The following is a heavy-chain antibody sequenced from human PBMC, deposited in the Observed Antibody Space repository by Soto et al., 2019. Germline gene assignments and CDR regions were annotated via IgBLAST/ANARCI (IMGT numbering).Heavy chain of an antibody. CDR2: INHSGST. V-gene: IGHV4-34*01. J-gene: IGHJ5*02. CDR1: GGSFSGYY. CDR3: ARVQRRRGSYYDHSGPRGWFDP. Sequence: QVQLQQWGAGVLKPSETLSLTCAVYGGSFSGYYWCWIRQPPGKGLEWIGEINHSGSTNYNPSHKSLVTITVDTDTNDFSLKLTLVTAADTAVYHCARVQRRRGSYYDHSGPRGWFDPWRQGTLVTVSS. D-gene: IGHD3-22*01.